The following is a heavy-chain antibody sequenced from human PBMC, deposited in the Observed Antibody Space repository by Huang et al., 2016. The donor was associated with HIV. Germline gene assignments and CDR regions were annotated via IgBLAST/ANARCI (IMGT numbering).Heavy chain of an antibody. Sequence: QVQLVQSGTEVKRSGASVKVSCKVSGYTLTELSMHWVRQAPGKGLEWVGGFDPEDGETIYAQKFQGRITMTEDTSTDTAYMELSSLRSEDTAVYYCATRRDRWERYVDTAVQFDYWGQGTLVTVSS. CDR3: ATRRDRWERYVDTAVQFDY. CDR1: GYTLTELS. J-gene: IGHJ4*02. V-gene: IGHV1-24*01. CDR2: FDPEDGET. D-gene: IGHD5-18*01.